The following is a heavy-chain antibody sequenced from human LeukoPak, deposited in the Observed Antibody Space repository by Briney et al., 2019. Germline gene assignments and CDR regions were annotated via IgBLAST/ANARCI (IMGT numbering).Heavy chain of an antibody. CDR3: AFNGGGDSGYGNFDY. J-gene: IGHJ4*02. D-gene: IGHD5-12*01. Sequence: SRRSLRPSCAVSGFTLDDYGMSWVRQAPGEGLEWVSGIYSNGDSIIYADSVKGPSITCRDNAKNSSYLQMTSLTAEATAFYYCAFNGGGDSGYGNFDYWCQGQLAPVSA. CDR1: GFTLDDYG. CDR2: IYSNGDSI. V-gene: IGHV3-20*04.